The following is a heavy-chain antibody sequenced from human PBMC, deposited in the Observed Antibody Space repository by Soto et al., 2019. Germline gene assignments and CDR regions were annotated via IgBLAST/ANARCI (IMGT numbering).Heavy chain of an antibody. CDR2: IYFSGET. D-gene: IGHD5-12*01. J-gene: IGHJ6*02. CDR3: ARDSRSSGYNYSGMDV. V-gene: IGHV4-4*07. Sequence: SETLSLTCTVSGGSINSYYWSWIRQPTGKGLEWIGRIYFSGETNYNPSLKSRLTMSVDTSKTQFSLKLSSVTAADTAVYYCARDSRSSGYNYSGMDVWGQGTTVTVSS. CDR1: GGSINSYY.